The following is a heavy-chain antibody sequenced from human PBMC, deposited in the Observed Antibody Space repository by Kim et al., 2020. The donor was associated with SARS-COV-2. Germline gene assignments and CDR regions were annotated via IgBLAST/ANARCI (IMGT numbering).Heavy chain of an antibody. V-gene: IGHV1-8*01. CDR3: ARGRLHYYGSGSYRRFDP. CDR1: GYTFTSYD. Sequence: ASVKVSCKASGYTFTSYDINWVRQATGQGLEWMGWMNPNSGNTGYAQKFQGRVTMTRNTSISTAYMELSSLRSEDTAVYYCARGRLHYYGSGSYRRFDPWGQGTLVTVSS. CDR2: MNPNSGNT. J-gene: IGHJ5*02. D-gene: IGHD3-10*01.